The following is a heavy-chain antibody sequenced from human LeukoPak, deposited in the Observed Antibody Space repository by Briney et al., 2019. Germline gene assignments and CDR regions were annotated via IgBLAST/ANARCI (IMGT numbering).Heavy chain of an antibody. CDR2: ISAYNGDT. D-gene: IGHD5-12*01. CDR3: ARDLNSWLKTDS. V-gene: IGHV1-18*01. Sequence: ASVKVSCKASGYTFTNYGLSWVRQAPGQGLEWMGWISAYNGDTQYPKKFQGRVTMTRDTSTNTAYMELRSLRSDDTAVYYCARDLNSWLKTDSWGQGTLATVS. CDR1: GYTFTNYG. J-gene: IGHJ4*02.